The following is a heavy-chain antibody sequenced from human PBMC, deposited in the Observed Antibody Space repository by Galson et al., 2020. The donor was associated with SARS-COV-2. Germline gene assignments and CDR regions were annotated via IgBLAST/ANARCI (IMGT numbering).Heavy chain of an antibody. CDR1: GYTFTGYY. V-gene: IGHV1-2*02. D-gene: IGHD6-13*01. CDR2: NNPNSGGT. J-gene: IGHJ4*02. CDR3: ARESLYSSSWWSY. Sequence: ASVTVSCKASGYTFTGYYMHWVRQAPGQGLEWMGWNNPNSGGTNYAQKFQGRVTMTRDTSISTAYMELSRLRSDDTAVYYCARESLYSSSWWSYWGQGTLVTVSS.